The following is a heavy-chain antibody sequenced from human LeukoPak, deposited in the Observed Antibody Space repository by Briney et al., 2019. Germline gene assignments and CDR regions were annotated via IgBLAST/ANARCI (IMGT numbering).Heavy chain of an antibody. CDR1: GFTLSSYA. D-gene: IGHD3-10*01. CDR3: ARDMGWYYFDY. V-gene: IGHV3-30-3*01. J-gene: IGHJ4*02. Sequence: GGSLRLSCAASGFTLSSYAMHWVRQAPGKGLEWVAVISYDGSNKYYADSVKGRFTISRDNSKNTLYLQMNSLRAEDTAVYYCARDMGWYYFDYWGQGTLVTVSS. CDR2: ISYDGSNK.